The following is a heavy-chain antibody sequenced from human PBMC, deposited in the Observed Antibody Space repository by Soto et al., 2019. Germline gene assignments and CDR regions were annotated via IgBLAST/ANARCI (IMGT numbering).Heavy chain of an antibody. Sequence: PSETLSLTCTVSGGSISSSSYYWAWIRQPPGKGLEWIGSTFYSGSPYYNPSLKSRVTISVDTSKNQFSLKLSSVTAADTAVYYCARQRPTDGRWEFANYYGMDVWGQGTPVTVSS. D-gene: IGHD1-26*01. J-gene: IGHJ6*02. CDR2: TFYSGSP. CDR3: ARQRPTDGRWEFANYYGMDV. V-gene: IGHV4-39*01. CDR1: GGSISSSSYY.